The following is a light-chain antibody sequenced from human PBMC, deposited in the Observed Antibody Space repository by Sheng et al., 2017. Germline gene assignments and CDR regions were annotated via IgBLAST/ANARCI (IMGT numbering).Light chain of an antibody. CDR3: QSFDSSLSAWV. Sequence: QSVLTQPPSVSGAPGQRVTISCTGAEYDVHWYQQFPGTAPKLLIFANNNRPSGVPDRFSGSKSDTSASLAISGLQAEDEADYYCQSFDSSLSAWVFGGATKLTVL. J-gene: IGLJ3*02. CDR1: GAEYD. V-gene: IGLV1-40*01. CDR2: ANN.